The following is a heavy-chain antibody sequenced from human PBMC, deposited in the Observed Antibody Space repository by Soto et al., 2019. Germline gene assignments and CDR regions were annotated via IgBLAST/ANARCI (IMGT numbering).Heavy chain of an antibody. CDR2: TYYSGST. J-gene: IGHJ3*02. CDR1: GGSVSSGSYY. V-gene: IGHV4-61*01. Sequence: SETLSLTCTVSGGSVSSGSYYWSWIRQPPGKGLEWIGYTYYSGSTNYNPSLKSRVTISVDTSKNQFSLKLSSVTAADTAVYYCARASPAYYYFSSGPTHWDAFYIWGQGSTVTVS. D-gene: IGHD3-22*01. CDR3: ARASPAYYYFSSGPTHWDAFYI.